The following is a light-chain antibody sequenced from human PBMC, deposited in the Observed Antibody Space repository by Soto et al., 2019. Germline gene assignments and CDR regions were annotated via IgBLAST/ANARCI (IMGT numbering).Light chain of an antibody. Sequence: EIVLTQSPGTLSLSPGERATLSCRASQSVSSSYLAWYQQKPGQAPRLLIYGASSRATGIPDRFSGSGSGTDFTLTISRREPEDFAVYYFQQYGSSRFTFGPGTKVDIK. V-gene: IGKV3-20*01. J-gene: IGKJ3*01. CDR3: QQYGSSRFT. CDR1: QSVSSSY. CDR2: GAS.